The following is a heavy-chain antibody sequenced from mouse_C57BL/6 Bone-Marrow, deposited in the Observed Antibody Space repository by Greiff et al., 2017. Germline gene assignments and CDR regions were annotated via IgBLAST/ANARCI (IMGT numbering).Heavy chain of an antibody. CDR1: GYTFTSYW. V-gene: IGHV1-64*01. CDR3: ARGLYYYARDY. CDR2: IHPNSGST. Sequence: QVQLQQPGAELVKPGASVKLSCKASGYTFTSYWMHWVKQRPGQGLEWIGMIHPNSGSTNYNEKFKSKATLTVAKSSSTAYMQLSSLTSEDSAVYYCARGLYYYARDYWGQGTSVTVSS. J-gene: IGHJ4*01.